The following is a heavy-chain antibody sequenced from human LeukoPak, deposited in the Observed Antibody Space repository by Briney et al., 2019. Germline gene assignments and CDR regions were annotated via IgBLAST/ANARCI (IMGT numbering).Heavy chain of an antibody. CDR1: GFTVSSNY. J-gene: IGHJ4*02. CDR3: VRESSGYYYDY. Sequence: PGGSLRLSCAASGFTVSSNYMTWVRQAPGKGLEWVSVIYGGGSTNYADSVKGRFTISRDNSKNTLYVQMNSLRAEGTAVYYCVRESSGYYYDYWGQGTLVTVSS. CDR2: IYGGGST. V-gene: IGHV3-53*01. D-gene: IGHD3-22*01.